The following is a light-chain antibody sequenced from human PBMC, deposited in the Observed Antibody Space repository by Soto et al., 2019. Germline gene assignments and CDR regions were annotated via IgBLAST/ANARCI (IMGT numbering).Light chain of an antibody. CDR3: QQYGSSPGT. CDR2: GAS. J-gene: IGKJ1*01. V-gene: IGKV3-20*01. CDR1: QSVSSSY. Sequence: EIVFTQAQGTLSLSPGERATLSCSASQSVSSSYLAWYQQKPGQAPRLLIYGASSRATGIPDRFSGSGSGTDFTLTISRLEPEDFAVYYCQQYGSSPGTFGQGTKGDIK.